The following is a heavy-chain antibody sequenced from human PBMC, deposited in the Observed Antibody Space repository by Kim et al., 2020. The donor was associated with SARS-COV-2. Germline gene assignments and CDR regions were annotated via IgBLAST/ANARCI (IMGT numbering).Heavy chain of an antibody. CDR3: ARQNYGDYRRTLPFDY. Sequence: SETLSLTCTVSGGSISSSSYYWGWIRQPPGKGLEWIGSIYYSGSTYYNPSLKSRVTISVDTSKNQFSLKLSSVTAADTAVYYCARQNYGDYRRTLPFDYWGQGTLVTVSS. J-gene: IGHJ4*02. D-gene: IGHD4-17*01. V-gene: IGHV4-39*01. CDR1: GGSISSSSYY. CDR2: IYYSGST.